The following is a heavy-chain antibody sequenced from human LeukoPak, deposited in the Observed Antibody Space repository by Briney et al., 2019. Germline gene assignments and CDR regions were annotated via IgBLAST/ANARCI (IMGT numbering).Heavy chain of an antibody. V-gene: IGHV1-8*02. J-gene: IGHJ6*02. CDR3: ASGCSSTSCYRDYYYYGMDV. Sequence: ASVTVSCKASGYTFTGYYMHWVRQAPGQGLEWMGRINPNSGNTGYAQKFQGRVTMTRNTSISTAYMELSSLRSEDTAVYYCASGCSSTSCYRDYYYYGMDVWGQGTTVTVSS. CDR1: GYTFTGYY. D-gene: IGHD2-2*02. CDR2: INPNSGNT.